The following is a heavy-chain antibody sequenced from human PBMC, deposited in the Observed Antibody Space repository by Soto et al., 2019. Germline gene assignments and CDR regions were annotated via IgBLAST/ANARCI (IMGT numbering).Heavy chain of an antibody. CDR1: GFTFSSYG. CDR3: AKILYGTYYDFWSGYYYGMDV. V-gene: IGHV3-30*18. CDR2: ISYDGSNK. D-gene: IGHD3-3*01. Sequence: QVQLVESRGGVVQPGRSLRLSCAASGFTFSSYGMHWVRQAPGKGLEWVAVISYDGSNKYYADSVKGRFTISRDNSKNTLYLQMNSLRAEDTAVYYCAKILYGTYYDFWSGYYYGMDVWGQGTTVTVSS. J-gene: IGHJ6*02.